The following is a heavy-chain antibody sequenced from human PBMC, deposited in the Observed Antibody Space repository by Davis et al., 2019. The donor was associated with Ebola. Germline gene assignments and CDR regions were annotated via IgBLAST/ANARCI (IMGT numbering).Heavy chain of an antibody. CDR2: ISSSSSYI. V-gene: IGHV3-11*05. D-gene: IGHD6-19*01. CDR3: AKDAKQWLDDAFDI. J-gene: IGHJ3*02. Sequence: PGGSLRLSCAASGFTLSDYYMSWIRQAPGKGLEWVSSISSSSSYIYYADSVKGRFTISRDNSKNTLYLQMNSLRAEDTAVYYCAKDAKQWLDDAFDIWGQGTMVTVSS. CDR1: GFTLSDYY.